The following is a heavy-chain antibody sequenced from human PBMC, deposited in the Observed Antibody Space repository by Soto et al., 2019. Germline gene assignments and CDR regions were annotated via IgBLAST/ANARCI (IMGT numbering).Heavy chain of an antibody. V-gene: IGHV1-69*12. CDR1: GGTFSNFA. CDR3: ARGPDYEGYFDY. J-gene: IGHJ4*02. D-gene: IGHD4-17*01. Sequence: QVRLVQSGAEVKKPGSSVKVSCKASGGTFSNFAINWVRQAPGQGLEWMGGIILPFGVPHYAQKFQGRVTIAADESMTTAYMDLSGLRSEDTAVYYCARGPDYEGYFDYWGQGTLVTVSS. CDR2: IILPFGVP.